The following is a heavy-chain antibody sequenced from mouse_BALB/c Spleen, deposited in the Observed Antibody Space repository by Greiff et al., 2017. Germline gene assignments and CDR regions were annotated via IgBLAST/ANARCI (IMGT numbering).Heavy chain of an antibody. J-gene: IGHJ3*01. CDR1: GYTFTDYN. D-gene: IGHD1-1*01. CDR3: ARAALRGPGFAY. Sequence: EVQLQQSGPELVKPGASVKIPCKASGYTFTDYNMDWVKQSHGKSLEWIGDINPNNGGTNYNQKFKGKATLTVDKSSSTSYMELRSLTSEDTAVYYCARAALRGPGFAYWGQGTLVTVSA. V-gene: IGHV1-18*01. CDR2: INPNNGGT.